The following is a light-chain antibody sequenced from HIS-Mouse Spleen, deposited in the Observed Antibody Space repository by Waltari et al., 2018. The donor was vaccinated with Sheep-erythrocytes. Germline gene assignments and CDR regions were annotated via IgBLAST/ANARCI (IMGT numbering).Light chain of an antibody. CDR3: SSYTSSSTWV. CDR1: SSAVGGYHY. Sequence: QSALTQPASVSGSPGQSLTIPCTGTSSAVGGYHYVSWYQQHPGKAPKLMIYEVSNRPSGVSNRFSGSKSGNTASLTISGLQAEDEADYYCSSYTSSSTWVFGGGTKLTVL. J-gene: IGLJ3*02. CDR2: EVS. V-gene: IGLV2-14*01.